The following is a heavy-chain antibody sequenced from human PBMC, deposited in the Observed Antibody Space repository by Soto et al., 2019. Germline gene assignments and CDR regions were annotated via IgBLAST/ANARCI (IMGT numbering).Heavy chain of an antibody. CDR2: IFGSGGT. CDR3: ATAAESAPGLFDS. D-gene: IGHD6-13*01. V-gene: IGHV4-4*07. J-gene: IGHJ4*02. CDR1: HASSSNYF. Sequence: SETLSLACTVSHASSSNYFWNWIRQPAGKGLEWIGRIFGSGGTHYNPSLKSRVTISKDTSKNSFSLKLTSVTAADTAMYFCATAAESAPGLFDSWGQGTLVTVSS.